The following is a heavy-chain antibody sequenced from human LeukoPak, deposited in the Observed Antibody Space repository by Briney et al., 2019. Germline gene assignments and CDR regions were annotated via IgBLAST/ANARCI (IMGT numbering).Heavy chain of an antibody. Sequence: PGGSLRLSCAASGFTFSIYAISWVRQAPGKGLEWVSAISGSGGSTYYADSVKGRFTISRDNSKNTLYLQINGLRAEDTAVYYCAKEPGYSVGYLDYWGQGTLVTVSS. CDR1: GFTFSIYA. CDR2: ISGSGGST. D-gene: IGHD5/OR15-5a*01. J-gene: IGHJ4*02. CDR3: AKEPGYSVGYLDY. V-gene: IGHV3-23*01.